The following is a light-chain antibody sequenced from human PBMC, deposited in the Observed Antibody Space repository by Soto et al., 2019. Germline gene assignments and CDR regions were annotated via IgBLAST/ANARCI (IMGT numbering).Light chain of an antibody. J-gene: IGKJ4*01. CDR3: QQYGSSPLT. CDR2: GAS. V-gene: IGKV3-20*01. Sequence: ELVLTQSPGTLSLSPGERATLSCRASQSVSSSYLAWYQQKPGQAPRLLIYGASSRATGIPDRFSGSGSGTEFTLTISRLEPEDFAVYYCQQYGSSPLTFGGGTKVDI. CDR1: QSVSSSY.